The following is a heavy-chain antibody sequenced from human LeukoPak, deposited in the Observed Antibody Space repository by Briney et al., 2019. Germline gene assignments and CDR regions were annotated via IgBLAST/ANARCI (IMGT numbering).Heavy chain of an antibody. Sequence: SETLSLTCAVYGGSFSGYCWSWIRQPPGKGLEWIGEINHSGSTNYNPSLKSRVTISVDTSKNQFSLKLSSVTAADTAVYYCAELVGAGNWFDPWGQGTLVTVSS. V-gene: IGHV4-34*01. CDR3: AELVGAGNWFDP. CDR1: GGSFSGYC. J-gene: IGHJ5*02. CDR2: INHSGST. D-gene: IGHD1-26*01.